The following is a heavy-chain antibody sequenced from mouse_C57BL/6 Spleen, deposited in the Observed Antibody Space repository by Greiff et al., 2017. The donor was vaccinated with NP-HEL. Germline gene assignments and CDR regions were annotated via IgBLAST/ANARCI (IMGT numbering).Heavy chain of an antibody. CDR3: ARKDVGY. CDR2: INPSTGGT. Sequence: VQLKQSGPELVKPGASVKISCKASGYSFTGYYMNWVKQSPEKSLEWIGEINPSTGGTTYNQKFKAKATLTVDKSSSTAYMQLKSLTSEDSAVYYCARKDVGYWGQGTTLTVSS. CDR1: GYSFTGYY. V-gene: IGHV1-42*01. J-gene: IGHJ2*01.